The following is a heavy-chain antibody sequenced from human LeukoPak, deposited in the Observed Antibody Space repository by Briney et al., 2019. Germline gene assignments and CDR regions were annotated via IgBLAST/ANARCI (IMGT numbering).Heavy chain of an antibody. V-gene: IGHV3-11*01. Sequence: KPGGSLRLSCAASGFTFSDYYMSWIRQAPGKGLEWISYISDSGSTMYYADSVKGRFTTSRDNAKNSMFLQMSSLRGEDTAVYYCARVKAIHDDILSGILDYWGQGTLVTVSS. CDR2: ISDSGSTM. J-gene: IGHJ4*02. CDR1: GFTFSDYY. D-gene: IGHD3-9*01. CDR3: ARVKAIHDDILSGILDY.